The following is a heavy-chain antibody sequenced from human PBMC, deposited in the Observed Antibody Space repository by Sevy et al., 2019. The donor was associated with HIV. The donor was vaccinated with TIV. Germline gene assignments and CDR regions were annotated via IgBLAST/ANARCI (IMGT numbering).Heavy chain of an antibody. D-gene: IGHD3-10*01. CDR1: GFTFNNYA. V-gene: IGHV3-23*01. Sequence: GGSLRLSCAASGFTFNNYAMHWVRQAPGKGLEWVSGVSGSGGRTFYADAVKGRFTISRDNSKKTVYLQMNSLRAEDTAVYYCAKEVSGASRGSLDYWGQGILVTVSS. J-gene: IGHJ4*01. CDR3: AKEVSGASRGSLDY. CDR2: VSGSGGRT.